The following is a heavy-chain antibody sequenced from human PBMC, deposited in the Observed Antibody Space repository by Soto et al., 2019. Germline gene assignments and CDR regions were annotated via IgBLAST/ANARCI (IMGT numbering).Heavy chain of an antibody. CDR1: GFTFSSYA. D-gene: IGHD6-19*01. CDR3: AKSPIAVAGNFAY. J-gene: IGHJ4*02. V-gene: IGHV3-23*01. Sequence: EVQLLESGGGLVQPGGSLRLSCAASGFTFSSYAMSWVRQAPGKGLEWVSAISGSGGSTYYADSVKGRFTISRDNSKNKLYLKMNSLRAEDTAVYYCAKSPIAVAGNFAYWGQGTLVTVSS. CDR2: ISGSGGST.